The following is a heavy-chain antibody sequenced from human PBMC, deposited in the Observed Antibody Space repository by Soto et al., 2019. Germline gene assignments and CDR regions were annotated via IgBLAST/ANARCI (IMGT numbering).Heavy chain of an antibody. V-gene: IGHV5-51*01. CDR2: IYPADSDI. J-gene: IGHJ6*02. CDR3: ARFAGTPPYYYGMDV. Sequence: PGESLKISCKGYGYSFTKYWIGWVRQMPGKGLEWMGIIYPADSDIRYSPSFQGQVTISADKSISTAYLQWVSLKVSDTAMYYCARFAGTPPYYYGMDVWGQGTTVTVSS. D-gene: IGHD2-15*01. CDR1: GYSFTKYW.